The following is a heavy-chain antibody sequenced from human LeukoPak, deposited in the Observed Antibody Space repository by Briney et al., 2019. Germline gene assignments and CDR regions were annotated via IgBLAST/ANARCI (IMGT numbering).Heavy chain of an antibody. V-gene: IGHV1-2*06. Sequence: ASVKVSCKASGYTFTGYYMHWVRQAPGQGLEWMGRINPNSGGTNYAQKFQGRVTMTRDTSISTAYMELRSLRSDDTAVYYCASPTETTVDAFDIWGQGTMVTVSS. J-gene: IGHJ3*02. CDR1: GYTFTGYY. CDR3: ASPTETTVDAFDI. CDR2: INPNSGGT. D-gene: IGHD4-17*01.